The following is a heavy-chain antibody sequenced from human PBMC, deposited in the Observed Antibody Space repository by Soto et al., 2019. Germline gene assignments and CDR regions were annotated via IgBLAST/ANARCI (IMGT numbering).Heavy chain of an antibody. J-gene: IGHJ4*02. D-gene: IGHD6-19*01. CDR2: IYYSGST. Sequence: SENLSLTCTVSGGSVSSCSDYWSWIRHTPGKGLEWIGYIYYSGSTNYNPSLKSRVTISVDTSKNQCSLKLSSVTAADTAVYYCARMGYSSGWYVTNYWGQRTLVTVYS. CDR1: GGSVSSCSDY. CDR3: ARMGYSSGWYVTNY. V-gene: IGHV4-61*01.